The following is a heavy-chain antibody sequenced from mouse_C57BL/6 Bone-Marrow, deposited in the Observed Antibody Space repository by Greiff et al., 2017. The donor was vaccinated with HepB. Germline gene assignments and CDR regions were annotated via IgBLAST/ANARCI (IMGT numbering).Heavy chain of an antibody. CDR2: IHPSDSDT. Sequence: QVHVKQPGAELVKPGASVKVSCKASGYTFTSYWMHWVKQRPGQGLEWIGRIHPSDSDTNYNQKFKGKATLTVDKSSSTAYMQLSSLTSEDSAVYYCARAPGWDESFDVWGTGTTVTVSS. J-gene: IGHJ1*03. V-gene: IGHV1-74*01. CDR3: ARAPGWDESFDV. D-gene: IGHD4-1*01. CDR1: GYTFTSYW.